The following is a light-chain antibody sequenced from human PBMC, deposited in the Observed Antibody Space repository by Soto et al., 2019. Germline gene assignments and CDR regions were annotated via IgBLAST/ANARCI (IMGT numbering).Light chain of an antibody. V-gene: IGKV3-20*01. CDR2: GAS. Sequence: EIVLTQSPGTLSLSPGERATLSCSASQSVSSNYLAWYQQKPGQAPRLLIYGASSRATGIPDRFSGSGSGTDFTLTISRLEPEDFAVYYCQQYGSSPQTFGQGTKVDI. CDR1: QSVSSNY. J-gene: IGKJ1*01. CDR3: QQYGSSPQT.